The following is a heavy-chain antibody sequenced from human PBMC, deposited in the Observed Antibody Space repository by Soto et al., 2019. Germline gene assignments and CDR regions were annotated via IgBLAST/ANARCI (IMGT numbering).Heavy chain of an antibody. D-gene: IGHD3-16*01. CDR3: ARDYDYFGH. Sequence: PSETLSLTCTVSGGSFKSGSYYWSWVRQPPGKGLEWIGYVYYTGRTSYSPSLKSRVTISADTSKNQFSLILTSVTAADTAVYYCARDYDYFGHWGQGSLVTVYS. CDR2: VYYTGRT. J-gene: IGHJ4*02. CDR1: GGSFKSGSYY. V-gene: IGHV4-61*01.